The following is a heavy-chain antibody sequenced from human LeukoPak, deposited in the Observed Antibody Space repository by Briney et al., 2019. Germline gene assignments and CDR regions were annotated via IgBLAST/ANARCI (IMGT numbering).Heavy chain of an antibody. CDR3: ARDNSVGGIAWWFDP. Sequence: GGSLRLSCAASGFTFDDYGMSWVRQAPGKGLEWVSGINWNGGSTGYADSVKGRFSISRDNAQNSLYLHMNSLSAEDTAVYYCARDNSVGGIAWWFDPWGQGTLVTVSS. J-gene: IGHJ5*02. D-gene: IGHD1-26*01. CDR1: GFTFDDYG. V-gene: IGHV3-20*04. CDR2: INWNGGST.